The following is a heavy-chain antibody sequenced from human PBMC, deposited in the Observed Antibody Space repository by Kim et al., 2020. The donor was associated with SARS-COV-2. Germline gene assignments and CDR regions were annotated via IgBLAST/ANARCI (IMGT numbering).Heavy chain of an antibody. V-gene: IGHV1-8*01. Sequence: ASVKVSCKASGYTFTSYDINWVRQATGQGLEWMGWMNPNSGNTGYAQKFQGRVTMTRNTSISTAYMELSSLRSEDTAVYYCARGRKFSSSWYRMGDYWGQGTLVTVSS. D-gene: IGHD6-13*01. J-gene: IGHJ4*02. CDR2: MNPNSGNT. CDR1: GYTFTSYD. CDR3: ARGRKFSSSWYRMGDY.